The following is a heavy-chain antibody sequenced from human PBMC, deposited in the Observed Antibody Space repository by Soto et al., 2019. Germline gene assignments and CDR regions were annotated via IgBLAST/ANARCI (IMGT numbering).Heavy chain of an antibody. J-gene: IGHJ3*02. CDR2: IYYSGST. V-gene: IGHV4-39*01. D-gene: IGHD2-21*02. CDR3: ARHRSCSRWFSVTAIGGFDAIDI. Sequence: SETRSLTCTVSGGSISISSYYWGWIRQPPGKGLEWFGSIYYSGSTYYNPSLKSRVTISVDTSKNQFSLKLSSVTAADTAVYDCARHRSCSRWFSVTAIGGFDAIDIWGQGTMVTVSS. CDR1: GGSISISSYY.